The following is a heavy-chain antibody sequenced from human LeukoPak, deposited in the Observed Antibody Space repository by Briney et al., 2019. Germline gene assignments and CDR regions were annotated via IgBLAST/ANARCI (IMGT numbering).Heavy chain of an antibody. CDR2: IYYSGST. Sequence: SETLSLTCTVSGGSISYFYWSWIRQPPGKGLEWIGYIYYSGSTNYNPSLKSRVTISVDTSKNQFSLKLSSVTAADTAVYYCARSARLAARLFDYWGQGTLVTVSS. CDR3: ARSARLAARLFDY. CDR1: GGSISYFY. V-gene: IGHV4-59*01. J-gene: IGHJ4*02. D-gene: IGHD6-6*01.